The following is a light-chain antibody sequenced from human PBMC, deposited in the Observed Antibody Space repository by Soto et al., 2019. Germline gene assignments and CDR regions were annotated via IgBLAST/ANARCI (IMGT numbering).Light chain of an antibody. J-gene: IGKJ2*01. V-gene: IGKV1-8*01. CDR3: QQYLSYPYT. Sequence: AIRMTQSPSSFSASTGDRVTITCRASQGISSYLAWYQQKPGKAPKLLIYAAATLQRGAPSSFSASGSGTDFTLTISRLQSEDFATYYGQQYLSYPYTFGQGTKLEI. CDR2: AAA. CDR1: QGISSY.